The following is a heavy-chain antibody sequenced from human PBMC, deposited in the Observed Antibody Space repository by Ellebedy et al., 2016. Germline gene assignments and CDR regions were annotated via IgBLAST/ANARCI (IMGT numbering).Heavy chain of an antibody. J-gene: IGHJ4*02. D-gene: IGHD1-26*01. CDR2: ISGSGGST. CDR1: GVTFSSYA. V-gene: IGHV3-23*01. CDR3: VRARDETGSYLHY. Sequence: GGYLRLSXAASGVTFSSYAMCWVRQIPGKGLEWVAAISGSGGSTWYADSVRGRFTISRDNSKNTLYLHMNSLRAEDTAIYYCVRARDETGSYLHYWGQGTLVTVSS.